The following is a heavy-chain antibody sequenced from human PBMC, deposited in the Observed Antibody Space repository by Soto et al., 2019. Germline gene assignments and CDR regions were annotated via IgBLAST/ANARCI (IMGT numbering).Heavy chain of an antibody. J-gene: IGHJ5*02. CDR3: ARDPGITGTAGGFDP. Sequence: ASVKVSCKASGYTFTGYYMHWVRQAPGQGLEWMGWINPNSGGTNYAQKFQGWVTMTRDTSISTAYMELSRLRSDDTAVYYCARDPGITGTAGGFDPWGQGTLVTVS. D-gene: IGHD1-20*01. CDR1: GYTFTGYY. CDR2: INPNSGGT. V-gene: IGHV1-2*04.